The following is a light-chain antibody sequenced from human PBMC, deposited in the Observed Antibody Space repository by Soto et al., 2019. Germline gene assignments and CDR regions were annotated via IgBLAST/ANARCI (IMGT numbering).Light chain of an antibody. CDR2: EVK. CDR3: SSYTSSTTLV. CDR1: GSDIGGYNY. J-gene: IGLJ3*02. Sequence: QSALTQPASVSGSPGQSITISCTGTGSDIGGYNYVSWYQQHPGKAPKLILYEVKYRPSGVSDRFSGSKSGITAPLTISGLQAEDEADYYCSSYTSSTTLVIGGGTKLTVL. V-gene: IGLV2-14*03.